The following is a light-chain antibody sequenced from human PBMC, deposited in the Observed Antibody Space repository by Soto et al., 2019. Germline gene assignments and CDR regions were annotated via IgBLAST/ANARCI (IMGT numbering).Light chain of an antibody. V-gene: IGKV4-1*01. CDR3: QQYLNTPYT. CDR2: WAS. CDR1: QSVLYSSNNKNY. J-gene: IGKJ2*01. Sequence: DIVMTQSPDSLAVSLGERATINCKSSQSVLYSSNNKNYLAWYQQKPRQPPKLLIYWASTRESGVPDRFSGSGSGTDFPLTISSLQAEDVAVYYCQQYLNTPYTFGQWTKLEIK.